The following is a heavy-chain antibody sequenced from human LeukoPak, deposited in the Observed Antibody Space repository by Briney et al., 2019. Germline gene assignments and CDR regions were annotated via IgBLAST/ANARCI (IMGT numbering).Heavy chain of an antibody. J-gene: IGHJ6*03. CDR3: ATSGGFVLPNAITGNWYMDV. CDR1: GFTFGDYS. CDR2: ITSAGGYT. D-gene: IGHD2-2*01. Sequence: PGGSLRLSCGASGFTFGDYSMNWVRQAPGKGLAWVASITSAGGYTYYADSVKGRFTISRDNAQNSLFLQMNSLRAEDTAAYFCATSGGFVLPNAITGNWYMDVWGRGTSVTVSS. V-gene: IGHV3-21*01.